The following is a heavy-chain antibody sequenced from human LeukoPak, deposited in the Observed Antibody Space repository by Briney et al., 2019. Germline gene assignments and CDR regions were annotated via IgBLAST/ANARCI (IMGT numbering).Heavy chain of an antibody. CDR2: IYCSGST. CDR1: GGSISSYY. CDR3: AAEGVTMVRGVIGNWFDP. V-gene: IGHV4-59*01. Sequence: SETLSLTCTVSGGSISSYYWSWIRQPPGKGLEWIGYIYCSGSTNYNPSLKSRVTISVDTSKNQFSLKLSSVTAADTAVYYCAAEGVTMVRGVIGNWFDPWGQGTLVTVSS. J-gene: IGHJ5*02. D-gene: IGHD3-10*01.